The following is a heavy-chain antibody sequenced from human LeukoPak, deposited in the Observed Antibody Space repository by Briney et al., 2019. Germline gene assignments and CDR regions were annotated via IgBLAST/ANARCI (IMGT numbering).Heavy chain of an antibody. Sequence: GESLKISCKGSEYSFTSYWIGWVRQMPGKGLEWMGIIYPGDSDTRYSPSFQGQVTISADKSISTAYLQWNSLRAEDTAVYYCARGYSGYSYGYYYYMDVWGKGTTVTISS. CDR2: IYPGDSDT. J-gene: IGHJ6*03. CDR3: ARGYSGYSYGYYYYMDV. V-gene: IGHV5-51*01. D-gene: IGHD5-18*01. CDR1: EYSFTSYW.